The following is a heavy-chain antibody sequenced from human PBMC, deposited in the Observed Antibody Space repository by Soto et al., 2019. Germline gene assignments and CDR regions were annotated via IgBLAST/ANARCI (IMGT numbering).Heavy chain of an antibody. V-gene: IGHV4-59*01. CDR1: GGSISSYY. D-gene: IGHD3-3*01. CDR2: IYYSGST. J-gene: IGHJ4*02. CDR3: ARERGDYDFWSGYSHRRYFDY. Sequence: KPSETLSLTCTVSGGSISSYYWSWIRQPPGKGLEWIGYIYYSGSTNYNPSLKSRVTISVDTSKNQFSLKLSSVTAADTAVYYCARERGDYDFWSGYSHRRYFDYWGQGTLVTVSS.